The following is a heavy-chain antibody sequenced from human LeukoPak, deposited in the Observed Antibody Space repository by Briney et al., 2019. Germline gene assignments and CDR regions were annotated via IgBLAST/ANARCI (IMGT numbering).Heavy chain of an antibody. V-gene: IGHV3-66*01. CDR2: IYSDGST. Sequence: GGSLRLSCAASGFTVSSSYMTWVRQAPGRGLEWVSLIYSDGSTFYADSVKGRFTISRDNSKNTLYLQMNSLRAEDTAVYYCARDSGGRWNYWGHGTLVTVSS. D-gene: IGHD3-16*01. CDR3: ARDSGGRWNY. J-gene: IGHJ4*01. CDR1: GFTVSSSY.